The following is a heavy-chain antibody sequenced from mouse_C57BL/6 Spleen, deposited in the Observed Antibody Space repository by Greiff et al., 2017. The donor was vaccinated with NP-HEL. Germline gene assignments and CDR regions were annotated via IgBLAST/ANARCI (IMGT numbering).Heavy chain of an antibody. CDR3: ARGGDDYLDY. J-gene: IGHJ2*01. CDR2: ISDGGSYT. Sequence: EVKLVESGGGLVKPGGSLKLSCAASGFTFSSYAMSWVRQTPEKRLEWVATISDGGSYTYYTDNVKGRFTLSRDNAKNNLYLQMSHLKSEDTAMYYCARGGDDYLDYWGQGTTLTVSS. CDR1: GFTFSSYA. V-gene: IGHV5-4*03. D-gene: IGHD2-3*01.